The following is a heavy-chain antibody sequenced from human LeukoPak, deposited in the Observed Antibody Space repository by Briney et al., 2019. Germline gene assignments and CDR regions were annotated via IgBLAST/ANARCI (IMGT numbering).Heavy chain of an antibody. CDR1: GGTFGSYA. CDR2: IIPIFGTA. J-gene: IGHJ6*03. V-gene: IGHV1-69*05. Sequence: SVKVSCKASGGTFGSYAISWVRQAPGQGLEWMGRIIPIFGTANYAQKFQGRVTITTDESTSTAYMELSSLRSEDTAVYYCARGDIVVVPAAIGGADYYYYYMDVWGKGTTVTVSS. CDR3: ARGDIVVVPAAIGGADYYYYYMDV. D-gene: IGHD2-2*02.